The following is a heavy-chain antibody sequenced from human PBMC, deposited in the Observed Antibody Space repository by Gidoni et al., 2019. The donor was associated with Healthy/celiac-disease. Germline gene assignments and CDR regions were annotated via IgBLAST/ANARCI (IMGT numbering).Heavy chain of an antibody. Sequence: EVQLVESGGGLVQPGGSLRLSCAASGFTFSSYWMSWVRQAPGKGLEWVDNIKQDGSEKYYVDSVKGRFTISRDNAKNSLYLQMNSLRAEDTAVYYCARGDYDFVSYYMDVWGKGTTVTVSS. CDR1: GFTFSSYW. V-gene: IGHV3-7*04. CDR3: ARGDYDFVSYYMDV. D-gene: IGHD3-3*01. CDR2: IKQDGSEK. J-gene: IGHJ6*03.